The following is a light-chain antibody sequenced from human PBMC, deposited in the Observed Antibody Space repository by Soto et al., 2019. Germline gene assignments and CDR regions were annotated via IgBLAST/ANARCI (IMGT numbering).Light chain of an antibody. CDR2: DNT. J-gene: IGLJ2*01. CDR1: SSNIGRNP. Sequence: QSVLTQPPSVSASPGQKVSISCSGSSSNIGRNPVSWYQKIPGTAPKLLIYDNTKRPSGIPDRFSGSKSGTSATLGITGLQTGDEGDYYYAVWDTVLTGVFGGGTRLTVV. V-gene: IGLV1-51*01. CDR3: AVWDTVLTGV.